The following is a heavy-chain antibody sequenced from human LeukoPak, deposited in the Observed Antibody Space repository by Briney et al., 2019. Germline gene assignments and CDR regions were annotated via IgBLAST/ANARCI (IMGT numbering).Heavy chain of an antibody. CDR1: GGSFSGYY. CDR3: ARVRRTFYYYMDV. J-gene: IGHJ6*03. D-gene: IGHD1-14*01. CDR2: INHSGST. V-gene: IGHV4-34*01. Sequence: SETLSLTCAVYGGSFSGYYWSWIRQPPGKGLEWIGEINHSGSTNYNPSLKSRVTMSVDTSKNQFSLKLSSVTAADTAVYYCARVRRTFYYYMDVWGKGTTVTVSS.